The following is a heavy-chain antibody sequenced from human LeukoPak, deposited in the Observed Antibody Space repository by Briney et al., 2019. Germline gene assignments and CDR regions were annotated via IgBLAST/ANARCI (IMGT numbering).Heavy chain of an antibody. V-gene: IGHV4-4*08. D-gene: IGHD1-1*01. J-gene: IGHJ5*02. CDR2: IYSSGST. CDR3: ARCSTYWCDP. Sequence: SETLSLTCTVPGGSISDNYWSWIRQPPGKGPECIGYIYSSGSTNYTPSLKSRVTISVDTSKNQFSLKLSSVTAADTAVYYCARCSTYWCDPWGQGTLVTVSS. CDR1: GGSISDNY.